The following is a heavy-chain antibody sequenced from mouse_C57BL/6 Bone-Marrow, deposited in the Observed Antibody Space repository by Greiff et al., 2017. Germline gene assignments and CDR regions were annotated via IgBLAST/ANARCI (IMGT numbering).Heavy chain of an antibody. Sequence: VQLKPPGPVLVKPGASVKMSCKASGYTFTNSYMNWVKQSPGKILEWIGVINPYNGGTSYNQKFKGKATFTVDKSSSTAYMELNSLTSEDSAVYYCARNPNRYDGYYGYWGQGTTLTVSS. CDR1: GYTFTNSY. D-gene: IGHD2-3*01. J-gene: IGHJ2*01. CDR3: ARNPNRYDGYYGY. V-gene: IGHV1-19*01. CDR2: INPYNGGT.